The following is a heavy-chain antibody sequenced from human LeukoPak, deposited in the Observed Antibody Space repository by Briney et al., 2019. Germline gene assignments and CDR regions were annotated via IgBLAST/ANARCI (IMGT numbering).Heavy chain of an antibody. CDR2: IYHRGST. V-gene: IGHV4-30-2*01. Sequence: SETLSLTCAVSGNSVSSDDHFWSWIRQPPGRGLEWIGYIYHRGSTSYNPSLRSRVTVSLDKSRNQFSLTLCSVTAADTAVYYCARAPFDILTGYFLFDSWGQGTLITVSS. J-gene: IGHJ4*02. D-gene: IGHD3-9*01. CDR1: GNSVSSDDHF. CDR3: ARAPFDILTGYFLFDS.